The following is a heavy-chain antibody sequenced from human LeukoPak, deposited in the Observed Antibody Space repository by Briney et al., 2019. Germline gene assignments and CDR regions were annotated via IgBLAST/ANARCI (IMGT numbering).Heavy chain of an antibody. V-gene: IGHV3-69-1*01. D-gene: IGHD3-10*01. CDR1: GFTVSTNS. Sequence: PGGSLRLSCTVSGFTVSTNSMSWVRQAPGKGLEWVSFSDSVKGRFTISRDNAKNTVYLQMNSLRAEDTAVYYCARGRSGSYGFFDYWSLGNLVTVSS. CDR3: ARGRSGSYGFFDY. J-gene: IGHJ4*02.